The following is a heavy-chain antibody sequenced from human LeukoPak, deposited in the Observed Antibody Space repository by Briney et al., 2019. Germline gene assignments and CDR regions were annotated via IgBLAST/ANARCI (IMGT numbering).Heavy chain of an antibody. J-gene: IGHJ4*02. D-gene: IGHD2-2*01. V-gene: IGHV3-30*04. Sequence: GGFLRLSCAASGFTFSSYAMHWVRQAPGKGLEWVAVISYVGSNKYYADSVKGRFTISRDNSKNTLYLQMNSLRAEDTAVYYCARPDGVPAAPFDYWGQGTLVTVSS. CDR3: ARPDGVPAAPFDY. CDR1: GFTFSSYA. CDR2: ISYVGSNK.